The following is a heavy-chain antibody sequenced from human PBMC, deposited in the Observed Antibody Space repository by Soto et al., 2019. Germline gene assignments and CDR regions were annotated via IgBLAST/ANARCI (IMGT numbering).Heavy chain of an antibody. CDR1: GGTFSSYA. CDR2: IIPIFGTA. D-gene: IGHD3-22*01. Sequence: QVQLVQSGAEVKKPGSSVKVSCKASGGTFSSYAISWVRQAPGQGLEWMGGIIPIFGTANYAQKFQGRVTIXXDXSXXTCYIERSCLRSEGTAVDFCARGDYDGELGSWFDPSGQGTLVAVAS. J-gene: IGHJ5*02. CDR3: ARGDYDGELGSWFDP. V-gene: IGHV1-69*12.